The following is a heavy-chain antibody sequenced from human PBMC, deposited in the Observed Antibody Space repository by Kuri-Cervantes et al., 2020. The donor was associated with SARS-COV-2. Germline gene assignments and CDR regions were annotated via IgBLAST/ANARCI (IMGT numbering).Heavy chain of an antibody. J-gene: IGHJ2*01. CDR3: ARGGPVGYYDSSGYGLYWYFDL. D-gene: IGHD3-22*01. CDR1: GGTFSSYA. Sequence: SVKVSCKASGGTFSSYAISWVRQAPGQGLEWMGGIIPIFGTANYAQKFQGRVTITADESTSTAYMELSRLRSDDTAVYYCARGGPVGYYDSSGYGLYWYFDLWGRGTLVTVSS. V-gene: IGHV1-69*13. CDR2: IIPIFGTA.